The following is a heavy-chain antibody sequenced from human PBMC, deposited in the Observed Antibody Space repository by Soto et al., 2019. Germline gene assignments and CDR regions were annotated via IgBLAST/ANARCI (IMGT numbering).Heavy chain of an antibody. CDR1: GFTFSSYG. J-gene: IGHJ4*02. D-gene: IGHD6-25*01. CDR3: AKDKRAPFDY. CDR2: ISYDGSNK. Sequence: SGGSLRLSCAASGFTFSSYGMHWVRQAPGKGLEWVAVISYDGSNKYYADSVKGRFTISRDNSKNTLYLQMNSLRAEDTAVYYCAKDKRAPFDYWGQGTLVTVSS. V-gene: IGHV3-30*18.